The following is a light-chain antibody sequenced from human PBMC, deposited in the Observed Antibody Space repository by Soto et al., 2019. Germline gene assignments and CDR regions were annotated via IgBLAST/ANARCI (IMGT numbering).Light chain of an antibody. CDR1: QSVSSY. J-gene: IGKJ2*01. V-gene: IGKV3-11*01. CDR2: DAS. Sequence: EIVLTQSPATLSLSPGERATLSCRASQSVSSYLACYQQKPGQAPRLLIYDASNRATGIPARFSGSGSGTALTLTISSLEPEDFAVYYCQQRSNWYTFGQGTKLEIK. CDR3: QQRSNWYT.